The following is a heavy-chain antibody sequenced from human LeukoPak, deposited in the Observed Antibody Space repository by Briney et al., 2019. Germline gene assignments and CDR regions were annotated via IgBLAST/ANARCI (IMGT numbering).Heavy chain of an antibody. CDR2: IYYSGST. Sequence: PSETLSLTCTVSGGSISSGDYYWSWIRQPPGKGPEWIGYIYYSGSTYYNPSLKSRVTISVDTSKNQFALKLSSVTAADTAVYYCATEHRGGWGQGTLVTVSS. J-gene: IGHJ4*02. CDR3: ATEHRGG. CDR1: GGSISSGDYY. V-gene: IGHV4-30-4*01. D-gene: IGHD3-10*01.